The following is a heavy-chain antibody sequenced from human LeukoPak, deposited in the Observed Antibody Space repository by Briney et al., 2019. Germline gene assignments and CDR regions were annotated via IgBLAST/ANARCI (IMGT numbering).Heavy chain of an antibody. Sequence: SVKVSCKASGYILTTYGINWVRQAPGQGLEWMGGIIPMFGTANYAQKFQGRVTITADESTSTAYMELSSLRSEDTAVYYCARGVVPAAMGPNWFDPWGQGTLVTVSS. V-gene: IGHV1-69*13. D-gene: IGHD2-2*01. CDR2: IIPMFGTA. J-gene: IGHJ5*02. CDR3: ARGVVPAAMGPNWFDP. CDR1: GYILTTYG.